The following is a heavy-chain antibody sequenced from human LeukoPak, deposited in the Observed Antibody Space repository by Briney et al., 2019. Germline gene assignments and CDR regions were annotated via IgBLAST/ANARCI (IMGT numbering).Heavy chain of an antibody. Sequence: GGSLRLSCAASGFTFSSYEMNWVRQAPGKGLEWVSYISSSGSTIYYADSVKGRFTISRDNAKNSLYLQMNSLRGEDMAVYYCARDRSGAAAGFAYWGQGTLVTVSS. J-gene: IGHJ4*02. CDR3: ARDRSGAAAGFAY. V-gene: IGHV3-48*03. CDR1: GFTFSSYE. CDR2: ISSSGSTI. D-gene: IGHD6-13*01.